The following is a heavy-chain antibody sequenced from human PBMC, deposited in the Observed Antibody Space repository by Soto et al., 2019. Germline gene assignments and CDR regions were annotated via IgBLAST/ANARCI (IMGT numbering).Heavy chain of an antibody. CDR1: GFTFSSYA. CDR3: VKLDGGGWPRHYYYGMDV. V-gene: IGHV3-64D*06. D-gene: IGHD5-12*01. CDR2: ISSNGGST. J-gene: IGHJ6*02. Sequence: GGSLRLSCSASGFTFSSYAMHWVRQAPGKGLEYVSAISSNGGSTYYADSVKGRFTISRDNSKNTLYLQMSSLRAEDTAVYYCVKLDGGGWPRHYYYGMDVWGQGTTVTVSS.